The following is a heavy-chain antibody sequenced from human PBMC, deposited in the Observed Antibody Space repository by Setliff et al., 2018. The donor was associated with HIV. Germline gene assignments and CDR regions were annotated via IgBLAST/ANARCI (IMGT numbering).Heavy chain of an antibody. V-gene: IGHV3-74*03. D-gene: IGHD2-15*01. J-gene: IGHJ4*02. CDR2: INSDGSST. CDR3: ARARGGNSEWSY. Sequence: GGSLRLSCAASGFTFSNYVMTWVRQAPGKGLVWVSRINSDGSSTTYADFVKGRFTISRDNAKNTLYLQMNSLRAEDTAVYSCARARGGNSEWSYWGQGTLVTVSS. CDR1: GFTFSNYV.